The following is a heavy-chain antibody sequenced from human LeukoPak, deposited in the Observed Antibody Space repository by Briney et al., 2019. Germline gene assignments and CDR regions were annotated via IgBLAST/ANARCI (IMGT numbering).Heavy chain of an antibody. Sequence: PGGSLRLSCAASGFTVSTNYMSWVRQAPGKGLEWVSVIYSGGGTYYADSVKGRFTISRDNSKNTLYLQMNSLRVEDTAVYYCASHKAYRAFDIWGQGTMVTVSS. V-gene: IGHV3-66*02. CDR1: GFTVSTNY. CDR3: ASHKAYRAFDI. J-gene: IGHJ3*02. D-gene: IGHD3-16*01. CDR2: IYSGGGT.